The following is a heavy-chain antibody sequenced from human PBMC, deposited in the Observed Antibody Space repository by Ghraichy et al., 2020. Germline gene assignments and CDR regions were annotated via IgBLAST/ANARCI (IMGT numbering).Heavy chain of an antibody. D-gene: IGHD2-15*01. Sequence: SGPTLVKPTQALTLTCTFSGFSLSTVGVSVGWIRQPPGEALEWLALIYWDDEKRYSPSLESRLTITKDTSRNQVVLTLTNVDPVDTATYYCARLFYHGGSRDFQYWGQGTLVTVSS. CDR1: GFSLSTVGVS. CDR2: IYWDDEK. V-gene: IGHV2-5*02. CDR3: ARLFYHGGSRDFQY. J-gene: IGHJ1*01.